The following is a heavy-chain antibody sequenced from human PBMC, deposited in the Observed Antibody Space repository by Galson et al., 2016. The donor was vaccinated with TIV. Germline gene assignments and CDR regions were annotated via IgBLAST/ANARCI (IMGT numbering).Heavy chain of an antibody. J-gene: IGHJ5*02. CDR3: ARAPGYHVSSAYYPA. V-gene: IGHV1-69*13. D-gene: IGHD3-22*01. CDR1: GGTFSSYA. Sequence: SVKVSCKASGGTFSSYAFSWVRQAPGQGLEWMGRVIGMFGTTNYAQKFQGRVTITADELTSTVYMELSGLTSEDTAVYYCARAPGYHVSSAYYPAWGQGTLVTVSS. CDR2: VIGMFGTT.